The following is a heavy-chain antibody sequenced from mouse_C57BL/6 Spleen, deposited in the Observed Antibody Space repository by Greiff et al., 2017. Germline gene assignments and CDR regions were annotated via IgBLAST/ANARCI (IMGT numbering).Heavy chain of an antibody. CDR3: ARRNYRYFDV. V-gene: IGHV1-55*01. J-gene: IGHJ1*03. CDR1: GYTFTSYW. CDR2: IYPGSGST. Sequence: QVQLQQSGAELVKPGASVKMSCKASGYTFTSYWITWVKQRPGQGLEWIGDIYPGSGSTNYNEKFKSKATLTVDTSSSTAYMQLSSLTSEDSAVYYCARRNYRYFDVWGTGTTVTVSS.